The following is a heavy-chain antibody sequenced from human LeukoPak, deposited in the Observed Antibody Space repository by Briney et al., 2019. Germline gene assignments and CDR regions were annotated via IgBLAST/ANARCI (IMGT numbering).Heavy chain of an antibody. V-gene: IGHV1-18*04. CDR2: ISAYNGNT. D-gene: IGHD6-13*01. J-gene: IGHJ5*02. CDR3: AAEFPAAGYWFDP. CDR1: GYTFTDNY. Sequence: ASVKVSCKASGYTFTDNYIHWLRQAPGQGLEWMGWISAYNGNTNYAQKLQGRVTMTTDTSTSTAYMEQRSLRSDDTAVYYCAAEFPAAGYWFDPWGQGTLVTVSS.